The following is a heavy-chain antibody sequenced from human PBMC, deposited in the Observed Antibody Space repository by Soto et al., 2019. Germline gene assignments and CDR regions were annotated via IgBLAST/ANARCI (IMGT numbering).Heavy chain of an antibody. V-gene: IGHV3-21*01. CDR3: ARDEDLQYQPLDFFSFDY. D-gene: IGHD2-2*01. Sequence: GGSLRLSCAASGFTFSSYSMNWVRQAPGKGLEWVSSISSSSSYIYYADSVKGRFTISRDNAKNSLYLQMNSLRAEDTAVYYCARDEDLQYQPLDFFSFDYWGQGTLVTVSS. CDR1: GFTFSSYS. CDR2: ISSSSSYI. J-gene: IGHJ4*02.